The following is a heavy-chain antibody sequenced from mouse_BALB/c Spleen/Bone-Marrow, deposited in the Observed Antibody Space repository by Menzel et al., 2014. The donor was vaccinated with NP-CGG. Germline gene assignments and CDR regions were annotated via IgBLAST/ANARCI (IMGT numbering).Heavy chain of an antibody. V-gene: IGHV4-1*02. D-gene: IGHD2-3*01. J-gene: IGHJ3*01. Sequence: EVQLVESGGGLVQPGGSLKLSCAASGFDFSRYWMSWVRQAPGKGLRWIGEINPESNTINYSPSLKDKFIISRDNAKNTLYLQMSKVKSEDAALYCCARLGYYGWFAYWGQGTLVTVSA. CDR3: ARLGYYGWFAY. CDR1: GFDFSRYW. CDR2: INPESNTI.